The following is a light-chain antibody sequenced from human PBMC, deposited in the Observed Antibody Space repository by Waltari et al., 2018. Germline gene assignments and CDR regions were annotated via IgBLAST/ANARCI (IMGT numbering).Light chain of an antibody. Sequence: EIVLTQSPGTLSLSPGERATLSCRASHSVSSALAWYQQKPGQAPRLLSYAASSRATGIPDRFSGSGSGTDFSLTISRLEPEDFAVYYCQHYVRLPVTFGQGTKVEIK. CDR3: QHYVRLPVT. CDR2: AAS. V-gene: IGKV3-20*01. J-gene: IGKJ1*01. CDR1: HSVSSA.